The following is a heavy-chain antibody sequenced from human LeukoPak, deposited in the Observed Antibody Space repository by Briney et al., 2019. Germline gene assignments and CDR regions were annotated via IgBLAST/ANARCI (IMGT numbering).Heavy chain of an antibody. CDR2: ISHDGSIE. Sequence: PGGSLRLSCVVSGFTISTHGMHWARQAPGKGLEWVAMISHDGSIEHYGDSVKGRLTISRDNSKNTLCLQMNSLRDEDTGVYYCAKDWGSSGWYNWFDPWGQGTLVTVSS. J-gene: IGHJ5*02. V-gene: IGHV3-30*18. D-gene: IGHD6-19*01. CDR1: GFTISTHG. CDR3: AKDWGSSGWYNWFDP.